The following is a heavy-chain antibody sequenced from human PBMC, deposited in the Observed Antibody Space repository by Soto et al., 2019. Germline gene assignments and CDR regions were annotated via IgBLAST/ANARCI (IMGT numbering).Heavy chain of an antibody. Sequence: PGGSLRLSCASSGFTFSSYAMHLVRQAPGKGLEWVAVISYDGSNKYYADSVKGRFTISRDNSKNTLYLQMNSLRAEDTAVYYCARELQQGEFDYWGQGTLVTVSS. CDR2: ISYDGSNK. J-gene: IGHJ4*02. D-gene: IGHD6-13*01. CDR1: GFTFSSYA. V-gene: IGHV3-30-3*01. CDR3: ARELQQGEFDY.